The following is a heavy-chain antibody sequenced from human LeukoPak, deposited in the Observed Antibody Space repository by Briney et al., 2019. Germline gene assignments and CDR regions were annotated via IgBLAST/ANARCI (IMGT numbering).Heavy chain of an antibody. CDR2: ISAYNGNT. J-gene: IGHJ5*02. CDR1: GYTFTSYG. D-gene: IGHD2-8*01. Sequence: ASVKVSCKASGYTFTSYGISWVRQAPGQGLEWMGWISAYNGNTNYAQKLQGRVTMTTDTSTSTAYMELRSLRSDDTAVYYCATDGYCTNGVCSPGWFDPWGQGTLVTVSS. CDR3: ATDGYCTNGVCSPGWFDP. V-gene: IGHV1-18*01.